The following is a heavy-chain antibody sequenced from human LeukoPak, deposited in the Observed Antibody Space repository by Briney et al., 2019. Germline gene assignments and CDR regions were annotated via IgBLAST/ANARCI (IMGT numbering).Heavy chain of an antibody. D-gene: IGHD2-15*01. CDR2: IYYSGST. CDR3: ARRASGGYCSSGLCPPFAY. Sequence: SETLSLTCTVSGGSISSYYWSWIRQPPGKGLEWIGDIYYSGSTNYNPSLKSRVTMSVDTSINQFSLKLSSVTAADTAVYYCARRASGGYCSSGLCPPFAYWGQGTLVTVSS. J-gene: IGHJ4*02. CDR1: GGSISSYY. V-gene: IGHV4-59*08.